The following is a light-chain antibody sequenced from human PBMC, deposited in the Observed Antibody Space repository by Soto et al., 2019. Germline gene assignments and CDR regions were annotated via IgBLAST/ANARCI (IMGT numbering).Light chain of an antibody. CDR1: QSVSNSF. J-gene: IGKJ3*01. Sequence: EIVLTQSPGTLSLSPGERATLSCRASQSVSNSFLAWYQQKPGQAPRLLIYAASRRATGIPDRFSGSGSGTDFSLTIGRLEPEDFALYYCQQYGSSVFSFGPGTKVDIK. CDR2: AAS. CDR3: QQYGSSVFS. V-gene: IGKV3-20*01.